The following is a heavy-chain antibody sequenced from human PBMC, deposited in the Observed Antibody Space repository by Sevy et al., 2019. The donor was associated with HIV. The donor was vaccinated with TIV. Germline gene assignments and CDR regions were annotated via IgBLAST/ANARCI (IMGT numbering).Heavy chain of an antibody. CDR2: IYKTGST. D-gene: IGHD3-16*01. V-gene: IGHV4-61*01. Sequence: SETLSLSCSVSGGSVSSGTYYWSWIRQPPGKGLEWIGHIYKTGSTNYKLSLQSRVTISVDTSTNQFSLRLGSVTAADTAVYYCARVPRGQLWYSGSLGGYYYHMDVWGKGTTVTVS. CDR1: GGSVSSGTYY. J-gene: IGHJ6*03. CDR3: ARVPRGQLWYSGSLGGYYYHMDV.